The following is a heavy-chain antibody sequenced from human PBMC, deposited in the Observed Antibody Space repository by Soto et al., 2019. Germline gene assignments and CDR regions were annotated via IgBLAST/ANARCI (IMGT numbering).Heavy chain of an antibody. J-gene: IGHJ4*02. CDR2: INHSGST. D-gene: IGHD2-2*01. CDR1: GGSFSGYY. Sequence: SETLSLTCAVYGGSFSGYYWSWIRQPPGKGLEWIGEINHSGSTNYNPSLKSRVTISVDTSKNQFSLKLSSVTAADTAVYYCARSGRYCSSTSCYDDYWGQGTLVTVSS. CDR3: ARSGRYCSSTSCYDDY. V-gene: IGHV4-34*01.